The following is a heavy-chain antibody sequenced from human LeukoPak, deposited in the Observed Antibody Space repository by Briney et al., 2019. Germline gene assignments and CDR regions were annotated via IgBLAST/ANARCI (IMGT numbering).Heavy chain of an antibody. CDR3: ARTYYDFWSGYYKGLFDY. CDR1: GGSISSSSYY. J-gene: IGHJ4*02. D-gene: IGHD3-3*01. CDR2: IYYSGST. V-gene: IGHV4-39*01. Sequence: SETLSLTCTVSGGSISSSSYYWGWIRQPPGKGLEWIGSIYYSGSTYYNPSLKSRVTISVDTSKNQFSLKLSSVTAADTAVYYWARTYYDFWSGYYKGLFDYWGQGTLVTVSS.